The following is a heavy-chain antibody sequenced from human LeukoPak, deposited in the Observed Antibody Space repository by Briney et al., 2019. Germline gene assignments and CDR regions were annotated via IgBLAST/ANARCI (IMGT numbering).Heavy chain of an antibody. CDR2: IIPIFGTA. D-gene: IGHD2-2*01. Sequence: ASVKVSCKASGGTFSSYAISWVRQAPGQGLEWMGGIIPIFGTANYAQKFQGRVTITADESTSTAYMELSSLRSEDTAVYYCAREWRCSSTSCPIHAFDIWGQGTMVTVSS. V-gene: IGHV1-69*13. J-gene: IGHJ3*02. CDR1: GGTFSSYA. CDR3: AREWRCSSTSCPIHAFDI.